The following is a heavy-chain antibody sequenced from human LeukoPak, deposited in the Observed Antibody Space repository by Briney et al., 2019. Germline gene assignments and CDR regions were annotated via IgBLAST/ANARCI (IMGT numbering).Heavy chain of an antibody. D-gene: IGHD3-3*01. J-gene: IGHJ4*02. CDR1: GYTFTSYA. CDR2: INAGNGNT. Sequence: ASVKVSCKASGYTFTSYAMHWVRQAPGQRLEWMGWINAGNGNTKYSQKFQGGVTITRDTSASTAYMELSSLRSEDTAVYYCARAWSGYLMSYFDYWGQGTLVTVSS. CDR3: ARAWSGYLMSYFDY. V-gene: IGHV1-3*01.